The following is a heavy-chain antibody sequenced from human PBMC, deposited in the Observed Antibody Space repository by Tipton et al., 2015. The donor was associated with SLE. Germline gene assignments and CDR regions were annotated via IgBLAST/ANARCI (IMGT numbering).Heavy chain of an antibody. CDR3: ARGKYFDY. CDR1: GGSFSGYY. CDR2: INHSGST. J-gene: IGHJ4*02. Sequence: TLSLTCAVYGGSFSGYYWSWIRQPPGKGLEWIGEINHSGSTNYNPSLKSRVTISVDTSKNQFFLKLTSVTAADTAVYYCARGKYFDYWGQGTLVTVSS. V-gene: IGHV4-34*01.